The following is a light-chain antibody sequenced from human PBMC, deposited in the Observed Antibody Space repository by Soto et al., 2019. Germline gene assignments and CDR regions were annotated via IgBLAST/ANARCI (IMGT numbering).Light chain of an antibody. J-gene: IGKJ3*01. CDR3: QQRHNLPHT. V-gene: IGKV1-33*01. Sequence: IQLARSPSSLSASVLDRVPIRFQASQDVRKYLSWYQQKARKAPKLLIYDASNLETGVPSRFSGSGSGTDFTFTISSLQPEDIATYYCQQRHNLPHTFGPGTKVDIK. CDR2: DAS. CDR1: QDVRKY.